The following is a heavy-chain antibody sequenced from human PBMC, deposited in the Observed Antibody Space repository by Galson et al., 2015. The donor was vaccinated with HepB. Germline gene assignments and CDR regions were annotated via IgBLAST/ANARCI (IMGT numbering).Heavy chain of an antibody. J-gene: IGHJ4*02. V-gene: IGHV3-74*01. CDR2: INPDGTNV. CDR3: LHDSDGPDY. D-gene: IGHD3-22*01. CDR1: GFTFGIYW. Sequence: SLRLSCAASGFTFGIYWMHWVRQPPGGGPIWVSHINPDGTNVRYADSVKGRFTISRDNAKNTLYLQMNSLRDEDTAVYYRLHDSDGPDYWGQGTMVTVSS.